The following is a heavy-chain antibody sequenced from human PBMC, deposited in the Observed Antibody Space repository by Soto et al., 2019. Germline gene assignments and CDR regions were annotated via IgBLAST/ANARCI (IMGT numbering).Heavy chain of an antibody. CDR3: ARASTVTTMIDY. D-gene: IGHD4-17*01. J-gene: IGHJ4*02. CDR2: IWYDGSNK. CDR1: GFTFSSYG. V-gene: IGHV3-33*01. Sequence: GGSLRLSCAASGFTFSSYGMHWVRQAPGKGLEWVAVIWYDGSNKYYADSVKGRFTISRDNSKNTLYLQMNSLRAEDTAVYYCARASTVTTMIDYWGQGTLVTVSS.